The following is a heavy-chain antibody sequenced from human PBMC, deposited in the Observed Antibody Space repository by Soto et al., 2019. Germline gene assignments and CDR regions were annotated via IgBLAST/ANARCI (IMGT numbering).Heavy chain of an antibody. Sequence: ASVKVXCKASGYTFTGHYMHWVRQAPGQGLEWMGWINPNSGGTKYAQKFQGWVTMTRDTSISTAYMELNRLRSDDTAVYYCTRDYYGSGTYLNYWGQGTPVTGSS. D-gene: IGHD3-10*01. J-gene: IGHJ4*02. CDR2: INPNSGGT. V-gene: IGHV1-2*04. CDR1: GYTFTGHY. CDR3: TRDYYGSGTYLNY.